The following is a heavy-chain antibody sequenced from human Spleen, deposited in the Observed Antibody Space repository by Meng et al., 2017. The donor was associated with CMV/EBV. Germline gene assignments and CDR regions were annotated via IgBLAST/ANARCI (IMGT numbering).Heavy chain of an antibody. Sequence: WGAVLWKPSEPLSLTWAVYGGSFSGYYGSWIRQPPGKGLEWIGEINHSGSTNYNPSLKSRVTISVDTSKNQFSLKLSSVTAADTAVYYCARARGVSGGYYYGLGYWGQGTLVTVSS. CDR1: GGSFSGYY. J-gene: IGHJ4*02. CDR2: INHSGST. D-gene: IGHD3-22*01. V-gene: IGHV4-34*01. CDR3: ARARGVSGGYYYGLGY.